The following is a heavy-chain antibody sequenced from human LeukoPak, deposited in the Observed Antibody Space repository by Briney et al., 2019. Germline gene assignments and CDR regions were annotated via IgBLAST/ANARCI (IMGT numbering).Heavy chain of an antibody. CDR3: ARQAYRVLAVAGHHDAFDI. J-gene: IGHJ3*02. Sequence: GESLKISCKGSGYTFTNYWIGWVRQMPGKGLEWMAIIYPGDSDTRYSPSFQGQVTISADKSISAAYLQWSSLKASDTAMYYCARQAYRVLAVAGHHDAFDIWGQGTMVTVSS. CDR2: IYPGDSDT. D-gene: IGHD6-19*01. V-gene: IGHV5-51*01. CDR1: GYTFTNYW.